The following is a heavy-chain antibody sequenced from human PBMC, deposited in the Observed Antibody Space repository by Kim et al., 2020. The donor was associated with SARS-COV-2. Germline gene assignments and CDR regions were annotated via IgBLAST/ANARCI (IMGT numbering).Heavy chain of an antibody. V-gene: IGHV3-30*18. D-gene: IGHD3-3*02. Sequence: GGSLRLSCAASGFTFSSYGMHWVRQAPGKGLEWVAVISYDGSNKYYADSVKGRFTISRDNSKNTLYLQMNSLRAEDTAVYYCAKDAHFRYYFDYWGQGTLVTVSS. CDR3: AKDAHFRYYFDY. CDR1: GFTFSSYG. J-gene: IGHJ4*02. CDR2: ISYDGSNK.